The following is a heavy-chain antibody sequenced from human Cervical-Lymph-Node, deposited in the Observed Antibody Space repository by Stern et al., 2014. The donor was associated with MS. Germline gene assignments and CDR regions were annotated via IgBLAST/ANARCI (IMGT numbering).Heavy chain of an antibody. J-gene: IGHJ6*02. D-gene: IGHD1-7*01. V-gene: IGHV1-8*01. CDR1: GYAFTSFD. Sequence: VQLVESGAEVKTPGASVKVSCKASGYAFTSFDVHWVRQAPGQGLEWIGWMRPNSGETGYTQEFKGRVTMTRNTSMSTAYMELSSLRPEDTAVYFCARGVPLELHGMDVWGQGTTVTVSS. CDR3: ARGVPLELHGMDV. CDR2: MRPNSGET.